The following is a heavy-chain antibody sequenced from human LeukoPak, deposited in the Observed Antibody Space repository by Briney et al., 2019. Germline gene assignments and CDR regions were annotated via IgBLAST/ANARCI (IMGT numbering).Heavy chain of an antibody. CDR1: VGTFSIYA. Sequence: ASVKVSCKASVGTFSIYAISWVRQTPGQGLERMGGIFLIFGTTNYENKSQGRVTITTDESTSTAYMELSSLRSEDTAVYYCARDYYDSSGYYLNFQHWGQGTLVTVSS. CDR2: IFLIFGTT. CDR3: ARDYYDSSGYYLNFQH. V-gene: IGHV1-69*05. D-gene: IGHD3-22*01. J-gene: IGHJ1*01.